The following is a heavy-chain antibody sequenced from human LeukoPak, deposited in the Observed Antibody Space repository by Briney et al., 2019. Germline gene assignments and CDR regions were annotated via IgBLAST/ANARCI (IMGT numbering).Heavy chain of an antibody. J-gene: IGHJ4*02. V-gene: IGHV4-39*01. CDR3: ARRNGVARHFFDY. Sequence: SETLSLTCTVSGDSIRSSSYYWGWVRQPPGKGLGWVGSIYYSGNTYYNPSLKSRVTISVDTSKNQFSLKLSSVTAADTAVYYCARRNGVARHFFDYWGQGTLVTVSS. D-gene: IGHD2-8*01. CDR1: GDSIRSSSYY. CDR2: IYYSGNT.